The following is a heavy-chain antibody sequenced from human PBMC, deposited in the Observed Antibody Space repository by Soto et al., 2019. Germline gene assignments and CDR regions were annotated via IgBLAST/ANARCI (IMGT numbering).Heavy chain of an antibody. CDR3: TRYRWFDA. Sequence: GGSLRLSCAASGFTLSNYEMNWVRQAPGKGLEWISYISSRGTVKYTADSVKGRFTISRDNAKNSLYLQMNSLRAEDTAIYYCTRYRWFDAWRQGTLVTVSS. CDR2: ISSRGTVK. J-gene: IGHJ5*02. D-gene: IGHD3-16*02. V-gene: IGHV3-48*03. CDR1: GFTLSNYE.